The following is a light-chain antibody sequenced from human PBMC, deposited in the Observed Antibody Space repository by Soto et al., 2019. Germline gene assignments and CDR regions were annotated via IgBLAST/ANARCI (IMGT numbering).Light chain of an antibody. Sequence: IVLTHSPGTLSCSAGEIATLSFRASQSVSSYLAWYQQKPGQAPRLLIYGASSRATGIPDRFSGSGSGTDFTLTISRLEPEDFAVYYCQQYGSSSTFGQGTKVDIK. CDR2: GAS. J-gene: IGKJ1*01. CDR1: QSVSSY. V-gene: IGKV3-20*01. CDR3: QQYGSSST.